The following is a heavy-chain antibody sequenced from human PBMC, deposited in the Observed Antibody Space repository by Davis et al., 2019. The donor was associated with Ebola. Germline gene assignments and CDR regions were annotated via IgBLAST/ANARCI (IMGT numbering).Heavy chain of an antibody. V-gene: IGHV3-33*06. J-gene: IGHJ5*02. Sequence: GGSLRLSCAASGFTFSSYGLHWARPAPGKGLELVAVIWYDGSNKYYADSVQGRFTISRDNSKNTLYLQMTSLRAEDTAVYYCAKDRGQLLWGRFDPCGQGTLVTVSS. CDR2: IWYDGSNK. D-gene: IGHD2-2*01. CDR1: GFTFSSYG. CDR3: AKDRGQLLWGRFDP.